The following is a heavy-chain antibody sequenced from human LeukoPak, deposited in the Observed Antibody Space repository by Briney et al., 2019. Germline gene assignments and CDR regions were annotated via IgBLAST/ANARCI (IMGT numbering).Heavy chain of an antibody. V-gene: IGHV3-48*01. D-gene: IGHD3-22*01. CDR1: GFTFSSYS. CDR2: ISSSSSTI. CDR3: AKDPPRYYYDSSGMD. Sequence: PGGSLRLSCAASGFTFSSYSMNWVRQAPGKGLEWVSYISSSSSTIYYADSVKGRFTISRDNAKNTLYLQMNSLRAEDTAVYYCAKDPPRYYYDSSGMDWGQGTLVTVSS. J-gene: IGHJ4*02.